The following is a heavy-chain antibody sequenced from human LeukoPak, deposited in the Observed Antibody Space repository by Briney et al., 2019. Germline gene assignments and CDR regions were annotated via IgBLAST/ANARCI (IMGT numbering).Heavy chain of an antibody. J-gene: IGHJ4*02. CDR3: ARDVVAAVGSFDY. D-gene: IGHD2-2*01. Sequence: PSETLSLTCTVSGGSISSYYWSWIRQPPGKGLEWIGYIYYSGSTNYNPSLKSRVTISVDTSKNQFSLKLSSVIAADTAVYYCARDVVAAVGSFDYWGQGTQVTVSS. CDR1: GGSISSYY. V-gene: IGHV4-59*12. CDR2: IYYSGST.